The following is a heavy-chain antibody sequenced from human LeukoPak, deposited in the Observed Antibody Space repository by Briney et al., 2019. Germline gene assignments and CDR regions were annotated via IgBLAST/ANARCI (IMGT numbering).Heavy chain of an antibody. CDR1: GYTFTNLD. CDR3: ASNPPNTGDFYY. Sequence: ASVRVSCKTSGYTFTNLDINWLRLAPGQGLEWMGWMSPNSGDTGYAQKFQGRVSMTRDIFKSTAYMELSSLRSEDTAIYYCASNPPNTGDFYYWGLGTLVTVSS. D-gene: IGHD1-1*01. J-gene: IGHJ4*02. V-gene: IGHV1-8*01. CDR2: MSPNSGDT.